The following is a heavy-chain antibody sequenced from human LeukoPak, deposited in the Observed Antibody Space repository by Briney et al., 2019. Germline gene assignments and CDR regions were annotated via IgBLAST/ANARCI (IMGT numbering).Heavy chain of an antibody. D-gene: IGHD2-2*01. CDR1: GFTFDDYA. J-gene: IGHJ6*02. CDR3: AKDKIYCSSTSCRFSTGMDV. V-gene: IGHV3-9*01. CDR2: ISWNSGSI. Sequence: GGSLRLSCAASGFTFDDYAMHRVRQAPGKGLEWVSGISWNSGSIGYADSVKGRFTISRDNAKNSLYLQMNSLRAEDTALYYCAKDKIYCSSTSCRFSTGMDVWGQGTTVTVSS.